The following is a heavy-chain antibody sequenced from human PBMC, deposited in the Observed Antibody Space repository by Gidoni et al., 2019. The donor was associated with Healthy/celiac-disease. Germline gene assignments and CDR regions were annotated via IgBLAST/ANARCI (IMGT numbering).Heavy chain of an antibody. CDR1: GGSMSSSSFY. Sequence: QLQLQEAGPGLVKPTETLSPNCTFSGGSMSSSSFYWGWIRQPPGKGLEWTGSIYYSGSTYYNPSLKSRVTISVDTSKNQFSLKLSSVTGADTAVYYCVGFGEFLWDNWFDPWGQGTLVTVSS. CDR3: VGFGEFLWDNWFDP. D-gene: IGHD3-10*01. J-gene: IGHJ5*02. CDR2: IYYSGST. V-gene: IGHV4-39*01.